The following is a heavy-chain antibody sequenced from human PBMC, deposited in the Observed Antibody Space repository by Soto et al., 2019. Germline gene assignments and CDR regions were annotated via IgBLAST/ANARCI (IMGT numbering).Heavy chain of an antibody. CDR3: AREGDGTTGYYQDY. V-gene: IGHV3-74*01. J-gene: IGHJ4*01. CDR1: GLPFSNYY. Sequence: EVQLVESGGGLVQPGGPLRLSFAASGLPFSNYYMHWFRQPPGKGLVWVSRVNSDESSTSYADSVKGRFTISRDNAKKTLYLQMNSLRAEDTAVYYCAREGDGTTGYYQDYWGHGTLVTVSS. CDR2: VNSDESST. D-gene: IGHD3-22*01.